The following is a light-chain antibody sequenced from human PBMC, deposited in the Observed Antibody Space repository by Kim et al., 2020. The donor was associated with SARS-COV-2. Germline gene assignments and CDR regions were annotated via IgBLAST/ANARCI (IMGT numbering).Light chain of an antibody. V-gene: IGLV3-19*01. Sequence: SSELTQDPAVSVALGQTVRITCQGDSLRSYYASWYQQKPGQAPVIVIYGKNNRPSGIPDRFSGSSSGNTASLTITGAQAEDEADYYCNSRDSSGNHLVVF. CDR2: GKN. CDR1: SLRSYY. CDR3: NSRDSSGNHLVV. J-gene: IGLJ2*01.